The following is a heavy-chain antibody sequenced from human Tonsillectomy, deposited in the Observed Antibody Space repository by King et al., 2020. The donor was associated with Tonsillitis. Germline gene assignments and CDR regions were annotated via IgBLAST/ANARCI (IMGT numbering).Heavy chain of an antibody. CDR2: ISWNSGSI. CDR3: PKGSNSSWESCWFDS. Sequence: VQLVESGGGLVQPGRSLRLSCAASGFTFDDYAMHWVRQVPGKGLEWVSGISWNSGSITYADSVRGRFTISRDNAKNSLYLQMNSLRAEDTALYYCPKGSNSSWESCWFDSWGQGTLVTVSS. D-gene: IGHD6-6*01. V-gene: IGHV3-9*01. J-gene: IGHJ5*01. CDR1: GFTFDDYA.